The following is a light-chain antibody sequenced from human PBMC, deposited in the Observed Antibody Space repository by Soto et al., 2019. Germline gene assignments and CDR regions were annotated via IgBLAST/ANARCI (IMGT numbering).Light chain of an antibody. CDR2: GAS. J-gene: IGKJ5*01. CDR3: QQYGSSPET. CDR1: QSVSSNY. V-gene: IGKV3-20*01. Sequence: EIVLTQSPGTLSLSPGERVTLSCRASQSVSSNYLAWYQQRPGQAPRLLIYGASSRAAGIPDRFSGSGSGTDFTLTISRLEPEDLAVYYCQQYGSSPETFGQGTRLE.